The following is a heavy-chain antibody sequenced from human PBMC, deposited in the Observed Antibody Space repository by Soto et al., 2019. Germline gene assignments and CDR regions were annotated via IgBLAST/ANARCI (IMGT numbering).Heavy chain of an antibody. J-gene: IGHJ4*02. CDR1: GYSFTSYW. CDR2: IYPGDSDT. CDR3: ARPYCSSTSCQGVLDY. D-gene: IGHD2-2*01. V-gene: IGHV5-51*01. Sequence: GESLKISCKGSGYSFTSYWIGWVRQMPGKGLEWMGIIYPGDSDTRYSPSFQGQVTISADKSISTAYLQWSSLKASDTAMYYCARPYCSSTSCQGVLDYWGQGTLVTVSS.